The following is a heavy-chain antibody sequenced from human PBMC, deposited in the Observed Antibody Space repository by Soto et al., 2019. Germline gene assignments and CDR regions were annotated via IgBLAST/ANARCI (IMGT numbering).Heavy chain of an antibody. CDR3: ARGAYYDSSGYYYVPRNY. Sequence: SLRLSCAASGFTFSSYWMHWVRQAPGKVLVWVSRINSDGSSTSYADSVKGRFTISRDNAKNTLYLQMNSLRAEDTAVYYCARGAYYDSSGYYYVPRNYWGQGTLVTVSS. CDR2: INSDGSST. D-gene: IGHD3-22*01. CDR1: GFTFSSYW. V-gene: IGHV3-74*01. J-gene: IGHJ4*02.